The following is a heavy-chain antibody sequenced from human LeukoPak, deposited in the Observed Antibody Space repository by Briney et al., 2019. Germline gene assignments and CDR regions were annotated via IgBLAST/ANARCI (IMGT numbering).Heavy chain of an antibody. D-gene: IGHD6-13*01. J-gene: IGHJ4*02. CDR1: GYTFTGYF. CDR2: INPNSGGT. CDR3: ALRPTGYSSSWYFDY. Sequence: ASVKVSCKASGYTFTGYFMHWVRQAPGQGLEWMGRINPNSGGTNYAQKFQGRVTMTRDTSISTAYMELSSLRSDDTAVYYSALRPTGYSSSWYFDYWGQGTLVTVSS. V-gene: IGHV1-2*06.